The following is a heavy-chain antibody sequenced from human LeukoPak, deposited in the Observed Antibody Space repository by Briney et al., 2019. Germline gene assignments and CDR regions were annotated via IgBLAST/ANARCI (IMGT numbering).Heavy chain of an antibody. Sequence: SETLSLTCAVSGASIISSSYYWGWIRQPPGKGLEWIGSIYYSGSTNYNPSLKSRVTISADTSKNQFSLKLSSVTAADTAVYYCARRAYSSGAHWGQGTLSPSPQ. CDR3: ARRAYSSGAH. D-gene: IGHD6-19*01. CDR1: GASIISSSYY. CDR2: IYYSGST. J-gene: IGHJ4*02. V-gene: IGHV4-39*01.